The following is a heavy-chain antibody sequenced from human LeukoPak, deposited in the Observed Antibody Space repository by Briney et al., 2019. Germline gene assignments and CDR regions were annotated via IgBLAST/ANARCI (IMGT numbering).Heavy chain of an antibody. CDR1: GYTFPSYF. V-gene: IGHV1-46*01. D-gene: IGHD2-21*02. J-gene: IGHJ5*02. Sequence: ASVKVSCKASGYTFPSYFMHWVRQAPGQGLEWMGIINPTGGSTTYAQKFQGRVTITADESTSTAYMELSSLRSEDTAVYYCARTLAYCGGDCYNWFDPWGQGTLVTVSS. CDR2: INPTGGST. CDR3: ARTLAYCGGDCYNWFDP.